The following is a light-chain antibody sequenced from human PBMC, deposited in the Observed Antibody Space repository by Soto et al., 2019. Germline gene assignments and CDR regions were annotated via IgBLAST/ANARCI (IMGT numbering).Light chain of an antibody. CDR1: RSDVGGYDY. CDR2: DVS. J-gene: IGLJ2*01. CDR3: CSYAGRPNLRV. V-gene: IGLV2-11*01. Sequence: QSALTQPRSVSGSPGQSVTISCTGTRSDVGGYDYVSWYQQHPDKVPELMIYDVSKRPSGVPDRFSGSKSGNTASLTISGLQAEDEADYYCCSYAGRPNLRVFGGGTKLTVL.